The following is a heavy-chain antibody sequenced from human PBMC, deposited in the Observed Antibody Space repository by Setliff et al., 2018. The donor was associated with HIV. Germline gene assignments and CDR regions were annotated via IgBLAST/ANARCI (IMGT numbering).Heavy chain of an antibody. J-gene: IGHJ4*02. CDR3: ALLWPFDY. V-gene: IGHV3-7*03. CDR1: GFSFDDYA. CDR2: INEDGSEK. Sequence: GGSLRLSCTASGFSFDDYALTWVRQAPGKGLEWVANINEDGSEKYYVDSVKGRFTISRDNAENSLSLQMNSLRGEDTAVYYCALLWPFDYWGQGALVTVSS. D-gene: IGHD3-10*01.